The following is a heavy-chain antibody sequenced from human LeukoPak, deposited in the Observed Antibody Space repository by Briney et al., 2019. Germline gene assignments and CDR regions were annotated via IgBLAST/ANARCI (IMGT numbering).Heavy chain of an antibody. Sequence: KPSETPSLTCTVSGGSISSYYWSWIRQPPGKGLEWIGYIYYSGSTNYNPSLKSRVTISVDTSKNQFSLKLSSVTAADTAVYYCARHRLNSYGYTDFDYWGQGTLVTVSS. CDR1: GGSISSYY. J-gene: IGHJ4*02. V-gene: IGHV4-59*08. D-gene: IGHD5-18*01. CDR3: ARHRLNSYGYTDFDY. CDR2: IYYSGST.